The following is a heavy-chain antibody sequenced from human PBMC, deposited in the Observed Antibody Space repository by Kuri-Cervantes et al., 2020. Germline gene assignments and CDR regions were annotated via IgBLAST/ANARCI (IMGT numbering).Heavy chain of an antibody. D-gene: IGHD3-22*01. CDR2: ISSSSSYI. V-gene: IGHV3-21*01. Sequence: GGSLRLSCAASGFTFSSYSMNWVRQAPGKGLEWVSSISSSSSYIYYADSVKGRFTISRDNAKNSLYLQMNSLRAEDTAVYYCARQSYYDNSGSDAFDIWGQGTMVTVSS. CDR3: ARQSYYDNSGSDAFDI. CDR1: GFTFSSYS. J-gene: IGHJ3*02.